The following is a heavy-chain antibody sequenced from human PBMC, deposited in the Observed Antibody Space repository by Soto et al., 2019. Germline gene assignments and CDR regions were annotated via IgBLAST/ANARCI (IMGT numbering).Heavy chain of an antibody. CDR3: ARDHGGGGLTLEY. Sequence: QVHLEESGGGLVKPGGSLRLSCTASGFIFSDYYMSWIRQAPGKGLEWGSDNSNSGRITHHAASVEGRFTISRDNAKNSLYLQMNRPRPEDSAIYYCARDHGGGGLTLEYWGQGTLVTVSS. D-gene: IGHD3-16*01. CDR1: GFIFSDYY. J-gene: IGHJ4*02. CDR2: NSNSGRIT. V-gene: IGHV3-11*01.